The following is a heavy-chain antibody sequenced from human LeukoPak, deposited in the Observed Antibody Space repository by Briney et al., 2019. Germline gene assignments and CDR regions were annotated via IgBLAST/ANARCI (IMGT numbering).Heavy chain of an antibody. CDR3: ARGKGGSAAAGTLGYYFDY. J-gene: IGHJ4*02. Sequence: RSLRLSCAASEFTSRSYGMHGVRQAPGNRLNWVAVIWYDGSNKYYAYTVKARFTISRDNFKNTMYLQMNSLIAVNTAVYSCARGKGGSAAAGTLGYYFDYWGQGALVAVSS. CDR1: EFTSRSYG. CDR2: IWYDGSNK. V-gene: IGHV3-33*01. D-gene: IGHD6-13*01.